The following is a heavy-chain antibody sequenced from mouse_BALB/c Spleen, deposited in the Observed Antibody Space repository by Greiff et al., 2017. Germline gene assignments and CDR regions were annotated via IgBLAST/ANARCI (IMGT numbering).Heavy chain of an antibody. J-gene: IGHJ3*01. V-gene: IGHV5-17*02. CDR3: ARWAIHGGAY. CDR1: GFTFSSFG. D-gene: IGHD1-1*02. CDR2: ISSGSSTI. Sequence: EVQGVESGGGLVQPGGSRKLSCAASGFTFSSFGMHWVRQAPEKGLEWVAYISSGSSTIYYADTVKGRFTISRDNPKNTLFLQMTSLRSEDTAMYYCARWAIHGGAYWGQGTLVTVSA.